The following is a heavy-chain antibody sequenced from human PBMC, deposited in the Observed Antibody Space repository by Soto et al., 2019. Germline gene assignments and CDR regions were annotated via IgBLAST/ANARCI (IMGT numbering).Heavy chain of an antibody. V-gene: IGHV5-51*01. D-gene: IGHD3-10*01. CDR3: ARHSTSAPKDD. J-gene: IGHJ4*01. CDR1: GYSFTTYW. Sequence: GESLKISCKGSGYSFTTYWIAWVRQMPGKGLEWVGIIYPGDSDTRYTPSFEGHVTISVDKSISTAFLQWNSLKASDSAIYYCARHSTSAPKDDWGQGTLATVSS. CDR2: IYPGDSDT.